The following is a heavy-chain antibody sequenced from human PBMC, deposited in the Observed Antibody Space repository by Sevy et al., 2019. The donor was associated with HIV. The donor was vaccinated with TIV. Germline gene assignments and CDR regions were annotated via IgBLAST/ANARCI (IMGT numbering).Heavy chain of an antibody. D-gene: IGHD5-12*01. Sequence: ASVKVSCKASGYTFTGYYMHWVRQAPGQGLEWMGRINPNSGGTNYAHKFQGRVTMTRDTSISTAYMELSRLRSDDTAVYYCARVNRRDGYNLGYYYGMDVWGQGTTVTVSS. CDR3: ARVNRRDGYNLGYYYGMDV. V-gene: IGHV1-2*06. J-gene: IGHJ6*02. CDR2: INPNSGGT. CDR1: GYTFTGYY.